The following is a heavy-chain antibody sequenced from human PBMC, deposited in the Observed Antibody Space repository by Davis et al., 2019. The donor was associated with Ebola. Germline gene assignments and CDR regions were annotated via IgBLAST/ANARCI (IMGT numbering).Heavy chain of an antibody. CDR3: AKAGHCGNYCSFDS. V-gene: IGHV3-30*02. CDR1: GFTFNIFD. J-gene: IGHJ4*02. Sequence: GESLKISCAASGFTFNIFDMHWVRQAPGRGLEWVAFVRSHGSDDHYADSVKGRFTISRDNSKNTLYLQMNSLRAEDTAVYYCAKAGHCGNYCSFDSWGQGTLVTVSS. D-gene: IGHD1-26*01. CDR2: VRSHGSDD.